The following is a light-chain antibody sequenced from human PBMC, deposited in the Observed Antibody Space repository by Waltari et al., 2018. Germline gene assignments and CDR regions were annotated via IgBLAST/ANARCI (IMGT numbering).Light chain of an antibody. CDR3: QSYDTSLSVV. Sequence: QSVLTQPPSVSGAPGQRVNPFCTGSGANIWAGYDVHWYQQLPGKAPKLLIYGISTRPSEVPDRFFGSQSGTSASLAITGLQAEDEAEYYCQSYDTSLSVVFGGGTKLTVL. CDR2: GIS. J-gene: IGLJ2*01. CDR1: GANIWAGYD. V-gene: IGLV1-40*01.